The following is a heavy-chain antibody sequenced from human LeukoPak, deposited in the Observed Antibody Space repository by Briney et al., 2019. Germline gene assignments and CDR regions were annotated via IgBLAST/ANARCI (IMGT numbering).Heavy chain of an antibody. J-gene: IGHJ4*02. D-gene: IGHD6-25*01. CDR3: ARDGTPHYTTGWVFFDY. CDR2: IGGSGSAI. Sequence: GGSLRLSCAASGFTFSSYWMNWVRQAPGKGLEWLSYIGGSGSAIHYADSVKGRFTISRDNAENSLYLHMNSLRAEDTAVYYCARDGTPHYTTGWVFFDYWGQGTLVTVSS. V-gene: IGHV3-48*04. CDR1: GFTFSSYW.